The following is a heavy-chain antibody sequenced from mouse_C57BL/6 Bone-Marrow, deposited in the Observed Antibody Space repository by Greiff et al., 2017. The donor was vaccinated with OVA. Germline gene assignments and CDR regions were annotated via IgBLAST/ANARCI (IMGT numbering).Heavy chain of an antibody. D-gene: IGHD2-1*01. CDR2: IWSGGST. CDR3: ARSYGKRDYAMDY. CDR1: GFSLTSYG. V-gene: IGHV2-2*01. Sequence: VKLVESGPCLVQPSQSLSITCTVSGFSLTSYGVHWVRQSPGKGLEWLGVIWSGGSTDYNAAFISRLSISKDNSKSQVFFKMNSLQADDTAIYYCARSYGKRDYAMDYWGQGTSVTVSS. J-gene: IGHJ4*01.